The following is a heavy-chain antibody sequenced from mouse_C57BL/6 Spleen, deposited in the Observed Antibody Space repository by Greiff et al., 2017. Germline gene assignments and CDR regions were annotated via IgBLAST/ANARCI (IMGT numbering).Heavy chain of an antibody. J-gene: IGHJ4*01. CDR1: GFTFSDYY. CDR3: ARDSGDYYGSSTDYAMDY. V-gene: IGHV5-16*01. CDR2: INYDGSST. Sequence: EVKLVESEGGLVQPGSSMKLSCTASGFTFSDYYMAWVRQVPEKGLEWVANINYDGSSTYYLDSLKSRFIISRDNAKNILYLQMSSLKSEDTATYYCARDSGDYYGSSTDYAMDYWGQGTSVTVSS. D-gene: IGHD1-1*01.